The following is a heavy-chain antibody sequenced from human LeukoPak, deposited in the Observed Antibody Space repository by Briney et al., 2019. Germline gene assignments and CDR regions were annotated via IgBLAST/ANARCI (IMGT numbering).Heavy chain of an antibody. D-gene: IGHD4-17*01. Sequence: GGSLRLSCAASGFTFSSYWMHWVRQAPGKGLVWVSRINSDGSSTSYADSVKGRSTISRDNAKNTLYLQMNSLRAEDTAVYYSARGGYDYGDPNWFDPWGQGTLVTVSS. CDR1: GFTFSSYW. V-gene: IGHV3-74*01. J-gene: IGHJ5*02. CDR2: INSDGSST. CDR3: ARGGYDYGDPNWFDP.